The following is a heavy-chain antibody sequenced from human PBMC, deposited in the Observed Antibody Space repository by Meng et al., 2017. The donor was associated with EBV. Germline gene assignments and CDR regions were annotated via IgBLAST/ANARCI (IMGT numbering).Heavy chain of an antibody. D-gene: IGHD3-10*01. J-gene: IGHJ4*02. V-gene: IGHV1-69*01. CDR2: FLPRLGAP. CDR3: ASESGRGYTPDY. Sequence: QVRLVQSAAEVKKPWSSVKVACKTSGGPFRYYAISWVRQAPGQGLEWLGGFLPRLGAPNYAQKFHGRVKITADESTSTHYMDLSSLRSEDTAIYYCASESGRGYTPDYWGQGTLVTVS. CDR1: GGPFRYYA.